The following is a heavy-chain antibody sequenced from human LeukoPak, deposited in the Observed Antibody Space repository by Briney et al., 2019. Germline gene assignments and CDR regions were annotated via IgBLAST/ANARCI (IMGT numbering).Heavy chain of an antibody. CDR2: INWNGGST. D-gene: IGHD4-23*01. CDR1: GFTFDDYG. CDR3: ARGTTVVTPGAFDI. V-gene: IGHV3-20*04. J-gene: IGHJ3*02. Sequence: GGSLRLSCAASGFTFDDYGMSWVRRAPGKGLEWVSGINWNGGSTGYADSVKGRFTISRDNAKNSLYLQMNSLRAEDTALYYCARGTTVVTPGAFDIWGQGTMVTVSS.